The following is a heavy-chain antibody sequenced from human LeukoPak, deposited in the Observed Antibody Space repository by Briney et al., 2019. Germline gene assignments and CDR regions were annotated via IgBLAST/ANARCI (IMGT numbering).Heavy chain of an antibody. CDR1: GYTFTSYG. D-gene: IGHD3-10*01. CDR2: ISAYNGNT. J-gene: IGHJ4*02. CDR3: ARVLLDYYGSGSFFDY. V-gene: IGHV1-18*01. Sequence: ASVNVSCKASGYTFTSYGISWVRQAPGQGLEWMGWISAYNGNTNYAQKLQGRVTMTTDTSTSTAYMELRSLRSDDTAVYYCARVLLDYYGSGSFFDYWGQGTLVTVSS.